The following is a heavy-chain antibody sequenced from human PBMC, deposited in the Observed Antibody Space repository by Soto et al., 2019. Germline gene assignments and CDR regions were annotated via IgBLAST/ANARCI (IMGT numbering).Heavy chain of an antibody. D-gene: IGHD6-19*01. V-gene: IGHV1-2*02. CDR3: ARKEASGWFRGSHYGMDV. CDR2: INPNSGGT. CDR1: GYTFTGYY. J-gene: IGHJ6*02. Sequence: ASVKVSCKASGYTFTGYYMHWVRQAPGQGLEWMGWINPNSGGTNYAQKFQGRVTMTRDTSISTAYMELSRLRSDDTAVYYCARKEASGWFRGSHYGMDVWGQGTTVTVSS.